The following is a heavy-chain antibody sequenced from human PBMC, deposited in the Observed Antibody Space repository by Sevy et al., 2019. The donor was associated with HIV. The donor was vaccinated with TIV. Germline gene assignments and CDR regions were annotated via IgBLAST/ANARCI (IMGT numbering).Heavy chain of an antibody. V-gene: IGHV3-7*01. Sequence: GGSLRLSCAASGFTFSSYWMSWVRQAPGKGLEWVANIKQDGSEKYYVDSVKGRFTISRDNAKNSLYLQMNSLRAEDTAVYYCARDTYYYGSWSYWVYWGQGTLVTVSS. J-gene: IGHJ4*02. CDR2: IKQDGSEK. CDR3: ARDTYYYGSWSYWVY. CDR1: GFTFSSYW. D-gene: IGHD3-10*01.